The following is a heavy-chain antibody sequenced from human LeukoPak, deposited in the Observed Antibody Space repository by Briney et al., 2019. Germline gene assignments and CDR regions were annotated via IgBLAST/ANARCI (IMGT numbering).Heavy chain of an antibody. CDR1: GFTFSHYG. V-gene: IGHV3-30*18. J-gene: IGHJ4*02. CDR2: ISSDGSNK. D-gene: IGHD6-13*01. CDR3: AKDAPSNSSSWSGPFDY. Sequence: GGSLRLSCVASGFTFSHYGIHWVRQAPGKGLEWVAVISSDGSNKNYADPVKGRFTIPRDNSKNTVYLQMNSLRAEDTAVYYCAKDAPSNSSSWSGPFDYWGQGTLVTVSS.